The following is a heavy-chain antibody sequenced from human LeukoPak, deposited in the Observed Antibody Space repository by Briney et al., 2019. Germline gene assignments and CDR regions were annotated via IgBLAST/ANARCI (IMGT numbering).Heavy chain of an antibody. CDR2: INPNSGGT. CDR1: GYTFTGYY. J-gene: IGHJ5*02. Sequence: ASVKVSCKASGYTFTGYYMHWVRQAPGQGLEWMGWINPNSGGTNYAQKFQGRVTMTRDSSISTAYMELSRLRSDDTAVYYCARENSSSWYNWLDPWGQGTLVTVSS. CDR3: ARENSSSWYNWLDP. V-gene: IGHV1-2*02. D-gene: IGHD6-13*01.